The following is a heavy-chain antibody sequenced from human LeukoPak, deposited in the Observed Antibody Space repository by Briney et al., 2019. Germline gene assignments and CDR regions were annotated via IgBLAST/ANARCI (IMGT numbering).Heavy chain of an antibody. V-gene: IGHV3-21*04. J-gene: IGHJ5*02. CDR1: GFSFSRCD. Sequence: GGSLRLSCTVSGFSFSRCDFNWIWLRPGQGLELVSFISSSSSYMYYADSMKGRFTISRDNAKNSLYLQMNSLRAEDTAIYYCVRDRSSSWGFDPWGQGTLVTVSS. CDR3: VRDRSSSWGFDP. CDR2: ISSSSSYM. D-gene: IGHD6-13*01.